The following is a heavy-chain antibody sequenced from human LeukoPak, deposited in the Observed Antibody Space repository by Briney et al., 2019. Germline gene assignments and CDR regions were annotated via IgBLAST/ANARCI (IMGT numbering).Heavy chain of an antibody. J-gene: IGHJ3*01. CDR1: GGSITDTNYY. Sequence: SETLSLTCSVSGGSITDTNYYWAWVRQPPGKGLEWIANIYYTGTTYYNPSLKSRVTISVDTSNNQFSLRLTSATAADTAVYYCARDVSRTSWTWRWGQGTVVTVSS. D-gene: IGHD2-2*01. CDR2: IYYTGTT. CDR3: ARDVSRTSWTWR. V-gene: IGHV4-39*01.